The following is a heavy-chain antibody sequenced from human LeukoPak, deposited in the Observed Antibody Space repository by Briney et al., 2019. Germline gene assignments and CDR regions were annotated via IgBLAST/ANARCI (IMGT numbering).Heavy chain of an antibody. D-gene: IGHD3-22*01. J-gene: IGHJ4*02. Sequence: SETLSLTCTVSGGSISSSSYYWAWIRQPPGKGLEWIGSIYYSGSTYYNPSLKSRVTISVDTSKNQFSLKLSSVTAADTALYYCASDSSGYYTSIDYWGQGTLVTVSS. V-gene: IGHV4-39*07. CDR2: IYYSGST. CDR3: ASDSSGYYTSIDY. CDR1: GGSISSSSYY.